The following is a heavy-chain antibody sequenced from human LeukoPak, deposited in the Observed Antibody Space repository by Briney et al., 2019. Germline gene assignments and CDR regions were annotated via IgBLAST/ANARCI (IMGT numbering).Heavy chain of an antibody. D-gene: IGHD3-10*01. CDR2: ISSSRTT. V-gene: IGHV3-48*01. CDR3: ARDLEGSGSFYRPSYDY. CDR1: GFPFSSYS. J-gene: IGHJ4*02. Sequence: GGSLRFSCASSGFPFSSYSMNWVRQAPGEGLEWVSYISSSRTTSYADSVKGRFTISRDNAKNSLYLQMNSLRAEDTAVYYCARDLEGSGSFYRPSYDYWGQGTLVTVSS.